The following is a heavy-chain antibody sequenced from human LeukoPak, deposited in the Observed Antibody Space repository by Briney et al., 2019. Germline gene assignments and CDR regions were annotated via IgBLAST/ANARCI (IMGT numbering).Heavy chain of an antibody. V-gene: IGHV3-30*18. CDR2: ISYDGSNK. Sequence: GGSLRLSCAASGFTFSSSAMSWVRQAPGKGLEWVAVISYDGSNKYYADSVKGRFTISRDNSKNTLYLQMNSLRAEDTAVYYCAKDLRLLYYQYGMDVWGQGTTVTVSS. D-gene: IGHD1-26*01. CDR3: AKDLRLLYYQYGMDV. J-gene: IGHJ6*02. CDR1: GFTFSSSA.